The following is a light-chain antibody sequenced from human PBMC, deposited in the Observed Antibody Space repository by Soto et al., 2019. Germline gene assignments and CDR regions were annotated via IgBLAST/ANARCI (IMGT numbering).Light chain of an antibody. CDR1: QSIGRW. CDR2: DAS. J-gene: IGKJ2*01. CDR3: QQYSGYLYT. V-gene: IGKV1-5*01. Sequence: IQMTQSPSTLSASVGDRVTITCRASQSIGRWLAWYQQKPGKAPKSLIYDASNLESGVPARFSGSGSGTDFILTISSLQPDDFATYYCQQYSGYLYTFGQGPKLEIK.